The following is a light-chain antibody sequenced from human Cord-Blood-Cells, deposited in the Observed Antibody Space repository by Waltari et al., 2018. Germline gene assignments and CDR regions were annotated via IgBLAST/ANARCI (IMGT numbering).Light chain of an antibody. CDR1: QSISSY. J-gene: IGKJ1*01. V-gene: IGKV1-39*01. CDR2: AAS. Sequence: DIQMTQSPSSLSASVGDRVTITCRASQSISSYLNWYQQKPGKPPKLLIYAASSLQSGVPSRLSGSGSGTDFTLTIGSLQPEDFATYYCQQSYSTPPTFGQGTKVEIK. CDR3: QQSYSTPPT.